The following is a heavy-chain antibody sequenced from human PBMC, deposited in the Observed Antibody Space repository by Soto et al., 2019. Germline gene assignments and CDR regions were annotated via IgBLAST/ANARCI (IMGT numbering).Heavy chain of an antibody. CDR2: INADNGNT. V-gene: IGHV1-3*01. CDR3: ASDRSYSSGGALDY. D-gene: IGHD2-15*01. Sequence: QVQLVQSGAEVKKPGASVKVSCKASGYTFTSYYMHWVRQAPGQGLEWMGWINADNGNTKYSQNFQGRITITRDTSANTAYMELSSLTSEDTAVYYCASDRSYSSGGALDYWGQGTLVTVSS. CDR1: GYTFTSYY. J-gene: IGHJ4*02.